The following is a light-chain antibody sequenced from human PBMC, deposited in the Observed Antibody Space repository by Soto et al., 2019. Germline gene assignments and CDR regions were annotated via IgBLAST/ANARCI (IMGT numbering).Light chain of an antibody. V-gene: IGKV3-20*01. CDR3: QHNGRT. CDR1: ESVGSSL. CDR2: AAS. Sequence: VLTQCPATRSLSLGGRATIACRTSESVGSSLLAWYQQKPGQAPRLLIYAASSRATGISDRFSGSGAGTVFLLSINSLDPEDSAVYYCQHNGRTFGLGTRLEIK. J-gene: IGKJ5*01.